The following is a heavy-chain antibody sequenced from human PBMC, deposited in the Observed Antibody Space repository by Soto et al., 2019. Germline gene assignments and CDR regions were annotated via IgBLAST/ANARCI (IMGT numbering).Heavy chain of an antibody. V-gene: IGHV2-5*02. CDR2: IYWDDDK. Sequence: QITLNESGPTQVKPRQTLTLTCTFSGFSLTTSGVGVGWIRQSPGKAPEWLALIYWDDDKRYSPSLKGRLTIPKDTSKHQLVLTMADLDPADTATYYCAHRVLRTVFGLVTTTAIYFDFWGQGTPVAVSS. J-gene: IGHJ4*02. CDR3: AHRVLRTVFGLVTTTAIYFDF. CDR1: GFSLTTSGVG. D-gene: IGHD3-3*01.